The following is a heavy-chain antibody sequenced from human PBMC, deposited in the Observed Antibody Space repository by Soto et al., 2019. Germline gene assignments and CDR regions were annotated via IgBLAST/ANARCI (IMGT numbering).Heavy chain of an antibody. CDR3: AKSHYSDTDYYYQGMDV. J-gene: IGHJ6*02. D-gene: IGHD4-4*01. V-gene: IGHV3-30*18. CDR2: ISNDGNKK. Sequence: ESGGGVVQPGRSLRLSCAASGFTFSSYGMHWVRQAPGKGLEWVAVISNDGNKKYYADSVKGRFTSSRDNYKNTLYLQMNSLRDEETAVYYCAKSHYSDTDYYYQGMDVWGQGTTVTVSS. CDR1: GFTFSSYG.